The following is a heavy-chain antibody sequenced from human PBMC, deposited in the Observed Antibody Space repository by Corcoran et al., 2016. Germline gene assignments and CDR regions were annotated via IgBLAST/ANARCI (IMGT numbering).Heavy chain of an antibody. Sequence: EVQLVESGGGLVKPGGSLRLSCAASGFTFSNAWMSWVRQAPGKGLEWVGRIKSKTDGGTTDYAAPVKGRFTISRDDSKNTLYLQMNSLKTEDTAGYYCTTDYPLGGSDWFDPWGQGTLVTVSS. V-gene: IGHV3-15*01. D-gene: IGHD3-16*01. CDR2: IKSKTDGGTT. J-gene: IGHJ5*02. CDR1: GFTFSNAW. CDR3: TTDYPLGGSDWFDP.